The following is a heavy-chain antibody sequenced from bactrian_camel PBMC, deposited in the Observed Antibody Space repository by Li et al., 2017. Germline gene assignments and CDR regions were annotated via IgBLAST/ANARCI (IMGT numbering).Heavy chain of an antibody. D-gene: IGHD3*01. CDR3: AAAKGLPDLLRGGYLSARSYNY. J-gene: IGHJ4*01. CDR2: VSTLGSVT. V-gene: IGHV3S1*01. Sequence: QVQLVESGGGSVQAGGSLRLSCAFDAYTPANVRMAWFRQAPGKEREGIAAVSTLGSVTRYADSVKGRFTISRNNAKNTLSLQMNSLKPEDTAIYYCAAAKGLPDLLRGGYLSARSYNYWGRGTQVTVS. CDR1: AYTPANVR.